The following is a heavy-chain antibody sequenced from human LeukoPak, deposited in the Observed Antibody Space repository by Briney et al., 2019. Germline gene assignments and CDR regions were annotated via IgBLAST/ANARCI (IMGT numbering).Heavy chain of an antibody. V-gene: IGHV3-30-3*01. CDR2: ISYDGSNK. D-gene: IGHD2-2*01. J-gene: IGHJ6*02. Sequence: GGSLRLSCAASGFTFSSYAMHWVRPAPGKGLEWVAVISYDGSNKYYSDSVKGRFTISRDNSKNTLYLQMNSLRAEDTAVYYCARDGWGCSSTSCYAEGSTTYYYYYGMDVWGQGTTVTVSS. CDR1: GFTFSSYA. CDR3: ARDGWGCSSTSCYAEGSTTYYYYYGMDV.